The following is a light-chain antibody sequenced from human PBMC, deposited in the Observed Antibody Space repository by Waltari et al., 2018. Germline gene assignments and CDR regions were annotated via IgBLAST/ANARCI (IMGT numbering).Light chain of an antibody. V-gene: IGKV3-15*01. CDR3: QHYDNWLYS. Sequence: EIVMTQSPATLSVSPGESATLFCRASQSVSSHLAWYQQKPGQAPRLLLFGASTRATGTPARFRGSGSGTEFTLTISSLQSEDFAVYYCQHYDNWLYSFGQGTKVEIK. J-gene: IGKJ2*03. CDR1: QSVSSH. CDR2: GAS.